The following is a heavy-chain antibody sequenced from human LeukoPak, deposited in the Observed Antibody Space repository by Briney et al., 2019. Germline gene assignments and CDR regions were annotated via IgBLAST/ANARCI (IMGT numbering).Heavy chain of an antibody. CDR2: ISSSGSTI. CDR3: ARTYGSGSLDY. V-gene: IGHV3-48*03. Sequence: GGSLRLSCAASGFTFSSYEMNWVRQAPGKGQEWVSYISSSGSTIYYADSVQGRFTISRDNAKNSIYLQMNDLTAEDTAVYYCARTYGSGSLDYGGQGTLVTVSS. J-gene: IGHJ4*02. CDR1: GFTFSSYE. D-gene: IGHD2-15*01.